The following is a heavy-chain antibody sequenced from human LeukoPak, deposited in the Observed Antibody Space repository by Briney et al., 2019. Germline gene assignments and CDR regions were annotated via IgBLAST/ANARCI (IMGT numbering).Heavy chain of an antibody. CDR2: IYYSGNT. V-gene: IGHV4-39*07. Sequence: SETLSLTCTVSGDSISTSNSYWGWIRQPPGKGLEWIGSIYYSGNTYYNASLKSRVTISVDTSKNQFSLKLSSVTAADTAVYYCARGGRPGGKVTKAYYYYMDVWGKGTTVTISS. D-gene: IGHD2-8*02. J-gene: IGHJ6*03. CDR3: ARGGRPGGKVTKAYYYYMDV. CDR1: GDSISTSNSY.